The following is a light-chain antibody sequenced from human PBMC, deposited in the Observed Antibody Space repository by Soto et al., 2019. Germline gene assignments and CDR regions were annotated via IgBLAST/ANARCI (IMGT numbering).Light chain of an antibody. CDR2: SAS. J-gene: IGKJ1*01. V-gene: IGKV3D-15*01. CDR3: LQYNEWPGGT. CDR1: ESISNN. Sequence: DILMTQSPATVSVSLGDSVSLSCRANESISNNLAWYQQKPGQPPSLLIYSASTRAPGIPARVSGGGSWTQFSLTISSLQSGDFGVYYCLQYNEWPGGTFRPGTRVEI.